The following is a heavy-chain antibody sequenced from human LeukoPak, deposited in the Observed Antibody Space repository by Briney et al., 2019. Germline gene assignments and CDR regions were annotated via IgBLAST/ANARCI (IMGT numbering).Heavy chain of an antibody. J-gene: IGHJ4*02. CDR2: INQDGSEK. Sequence: QTGGSLRLSCAASGFTFSHYWMSWVRRAPGKGLEWVANINQDGSEKYYVDSVKGRFSISRDNAKNSLYLQMNSLRAEDTAVYYCARERLVYCSSDTCYVYWGQGTLVTVSS. CDR3: ARERLVYCSSDTCYVY. CDR1: GFTFSHYW. V-gene: IGHV3-7*01. D-gene: IGHD2-2*01.